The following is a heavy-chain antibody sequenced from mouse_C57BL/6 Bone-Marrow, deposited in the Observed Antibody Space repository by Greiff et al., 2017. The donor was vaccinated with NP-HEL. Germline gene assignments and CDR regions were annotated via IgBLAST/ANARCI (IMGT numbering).Heavy chain of an antibody. CDR2: ISNLAYSI. D-gene: IGHD4-1*02. CDR3: ARHAPTGTHFDY. J-gene: IGHJ2*01. V-gene: IGHV5-15*01. Sequence: EVKLMESGGGLVQPGGSLKLSCAASGFTFSDYGMAWVRQAPRKGPEWVAFISNLAYSIYYADTVTGRFTISRENAKNTLYLEMSSLRSEDTAMYYCARHAPTGTHFDYWGQGTTLTVSS. CDR1: GFTFSDYG.